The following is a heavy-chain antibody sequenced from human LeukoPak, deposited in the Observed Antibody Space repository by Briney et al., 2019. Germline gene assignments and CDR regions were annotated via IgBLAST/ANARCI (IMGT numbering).Heavy chain of an antibody. CDR1: GYTFTSYD. Sequence: ASVKVSCKASGYTFTSYDINWVRQATGQGLEWMGWINPNSGNTGYAQKFQGRVTMTRHTSISTAYMELSSLRSEDTAVYYCARRIHSLWFGELSVFYYYYMDVWGKGTTVIVSS. J-gene: IGHJ6*03. CDR2: INPNSGNT. CDR3: ARRIHSLWFGELSVFYYYYMDV. V-gene: IGHV1-8*01. D-gene: IGHD3-10*01.